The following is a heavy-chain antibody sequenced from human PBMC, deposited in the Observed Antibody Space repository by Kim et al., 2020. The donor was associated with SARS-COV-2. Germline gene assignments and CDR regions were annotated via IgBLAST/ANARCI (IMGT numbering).Heavy chain of an antibody. V-gene: IGHV3-20*03. Sequence: GYADSVKGRFTISSANVKSSLYLQMNGLRAEDTALYYCVRGYIGGPFDNWGQGTLVTVSS. J-gene: IGHJ5*02. D-gene: IGHD3-10*01. CDR3: VRGYIGGPFDN.